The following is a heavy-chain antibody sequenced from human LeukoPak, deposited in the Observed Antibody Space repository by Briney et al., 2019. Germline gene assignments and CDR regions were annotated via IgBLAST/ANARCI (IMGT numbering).Heavy chain of an antibody. CDR2: IRYDGSNK. J-gene: IGHJ4*02. Sequence: GGSLRLSCAASGFTFSSYAMHWVRQAPGKGLEWVAFIRYDGSNKYYADSVKGRFTISRDNSKNTLYLQMNSLRVEDTAIYYCAKEPADWGQGTLVTVSS. CDR3: AKEPAD. CDR1: GFTFSSYA. V-gene: IGHV3-30*02.